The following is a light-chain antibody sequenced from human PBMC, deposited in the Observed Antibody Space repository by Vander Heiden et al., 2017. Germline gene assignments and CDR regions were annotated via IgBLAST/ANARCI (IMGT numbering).Light chain of an antibody. Sequence: DIQMTQSPSTLSASVGDRVTVTCRASQSIHYYLAWFQQTPGKAPNLLISNASNLESGVPSRFSGSGSGTEFTLTITRLQPDDFATYFCQQYHSPWTFGQGTKLE. CDR3: QQYHSPWT. V-gene: IGKV1-5*01. J-gene: IGKJ1*01. CDR2: NAS. CDR1: QSIHYY.